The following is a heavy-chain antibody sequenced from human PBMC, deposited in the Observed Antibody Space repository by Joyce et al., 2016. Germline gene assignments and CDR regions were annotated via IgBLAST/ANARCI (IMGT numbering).Heavy chain of an antibody. CDR2: RNQDGSGD. J-gene: IGHJ3*01. V-gene: IGHV3-7*04. Sequence: EVQLVESGGGLVQPGTSLRLSCAASGFTFTNHWMDWVRQAPGKGLEWVANRNQDGSGDYYGGSVKGRFTISRDNAKNSVSLQMNSLRGEDTAVYYCARNRGFFAFDFWGQGTMVTVS. D-gene: IGHD5-12*01. CDR3: ARNRGFFAFDF. CDR1: GFTFTNHW.